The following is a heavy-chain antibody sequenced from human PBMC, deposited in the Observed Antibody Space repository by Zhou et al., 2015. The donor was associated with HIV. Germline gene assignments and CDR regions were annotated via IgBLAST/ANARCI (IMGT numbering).Heavy chain of an antibody. V-gene: IGHV1-8*01. CDR1: GYIFTAYD. CDR2: VNPNSGNT. J-gene: IGHJ3*02. CDR3: ARGVSNWGTYLFDI. Sequence: QVQVVQSGAEVKKPGASVKVSCKASGYIFTAYDFIWVRQATGQGLEWMGWVNPNSGNTGYAPKFRGRVTMTRDTSKNTTYMELRRLTSDDTAMYYCARGVSNWGTYLFDIWGHGTMVTVSS. D-gene: IGHD7-27*01.